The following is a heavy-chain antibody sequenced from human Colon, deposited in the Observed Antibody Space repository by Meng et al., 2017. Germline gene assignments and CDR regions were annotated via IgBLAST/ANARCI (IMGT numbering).Heavy chain of an antibody. Sequence: LQHSAPGLVNPPQTLSLACAIAGDSVSSNRAAWSWIRHSPSRGLEWLGRTYYRSKWYNGYAVSVKSRITINPDTSKNQFSLQLNSVTPEDTAMYYCARSGSSGWIDYRGQGTLVTVSS. V-gene: IGHV6-1*01. CDR3: ARSGSSGWIDY. D-gene: IGHD6-19*01. J-gene: IGHJ4*02. CDR2: TYYRSKWYN. CDR1: GDSVSSNRAA.